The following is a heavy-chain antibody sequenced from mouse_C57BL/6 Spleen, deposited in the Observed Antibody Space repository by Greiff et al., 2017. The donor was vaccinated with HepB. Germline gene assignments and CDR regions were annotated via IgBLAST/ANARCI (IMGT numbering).Heavy chain of an antibody. CDR3: ANLLRYAMDY. CDR2: ISSGSSTI. J-gene: IGHJ4*01. D-gene: IGHD1-1*01. CDR1: GFTFSDYG. V-gene: IGHV5-17*01. Sequence: VQLKESGGGLVKPGGSLKLSCAASGFTFSDYGMHWVRQAPEKGLEWVAYISSGSSTIYYADTVKGRFTISRDNAKNTLFLQMTSLRSEDTAMYYCANLLRYAMDYWGQGTSVTVSS.